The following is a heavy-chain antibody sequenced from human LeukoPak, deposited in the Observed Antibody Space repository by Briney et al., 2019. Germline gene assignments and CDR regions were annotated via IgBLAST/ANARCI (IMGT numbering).Heavy chain of an antibody. CDR3: ARAIADDGGPPQH. D-gene: IGHD4-23*01. Sequence: SETLSLTCTVSSGSISSSSYYWGWIRQPPGKGLEWIGSIYYSGSTYYNPSLKSRVTISVDTSKNHFSLKLSSVTAADTAVYYCARAIADDGGPPQHWGQGTLVTVSS. V-gene: IGHV4-39*07. CDR2: IYYSGST. CDR1: SGSISSSSYY. J-gene: IGHJ1*01.